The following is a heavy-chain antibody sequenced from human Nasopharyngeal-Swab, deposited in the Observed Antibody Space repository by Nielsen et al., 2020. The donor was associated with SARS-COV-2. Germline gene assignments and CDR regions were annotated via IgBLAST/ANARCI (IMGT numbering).Heavy chain of an antibody. CDR3: AREPRGYSYGLGMDYYYMDV. CDR1: GGSISSYY. V-gene: IGHV4-59*01. D-gene: IGHD5-18*01. J-gene: IGHJ6*03. CDR2: TYYSGST. Sequence: SETLSLTCTVSGGSISSYYWSWNRQPPGKGLEWIGYTYYSGSTNYNPSLKSRVTISVDTSKNQFTLKLSSVTAADTAVYYCAREPRGYSYGLGMDYYYMDVWGKGTTVTVSS.